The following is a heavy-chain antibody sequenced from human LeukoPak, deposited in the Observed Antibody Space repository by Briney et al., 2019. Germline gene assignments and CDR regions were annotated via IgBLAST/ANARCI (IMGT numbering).Heavy chain of an antibody. V-gene: IGHV4-59*01. D-gene: IGHD3-22*01. CDR3: ARGSRSDYYDSSGFPAET. CDR2: IYYSGST. J-gene: IGHJ5*02. Sequence: SETLSLTCTVSGGSISSYYWSWIRQPPGKGLEWIGYIYYSGSTNYNPSLKSRVTISVDTSKNQFSLKLSSVIAADTAVYYCARGSRSDYYDSSGFPAETWGQGTLVTVSS. CDR1: GGSISSYY.